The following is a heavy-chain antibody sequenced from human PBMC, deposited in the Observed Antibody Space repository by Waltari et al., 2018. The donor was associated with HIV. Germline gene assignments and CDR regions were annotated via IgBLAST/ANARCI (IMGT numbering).Heavy chain of an antibody. Sequence: EVQLLESGGGLVQPGGSLRLSCAASGFTFSNYAMNWVRQAPGKGREWVSAISDRGVSTYYADSVKGRFTIPRDNSKDTLYLQMNSLRAEDTAVYYCAKDLLGGGGGDYWGQGTLVTVSS. J-gene: IGHJ4*02. V-gene: IGHV3-23*01. D-gene: IGHD2-15*01. CDR1: GFTFSNYA. CDR2: ISDRGVST. CDR3: AKDLLGGGGGDY.